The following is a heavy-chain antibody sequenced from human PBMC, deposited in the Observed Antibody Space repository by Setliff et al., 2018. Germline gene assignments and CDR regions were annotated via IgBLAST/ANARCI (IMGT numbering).Heavy chain of an antibody. J-gene: IGHJ3*02. V-gene: IGHV1-46*03. CDR2: INPSGGLT. Sequence: ASVKVSCKASGYTLSKYYMHWVRQAPGRGLEWMGIINPSGGLTKYAQKFQGRGTMTSDTSTNTVYLEVSSLRSEDTAVYFCARDRFYNSWSGTSITAPHDAFDIWGQGTMVTVSS. D-gene: IGHD3-3*01. CDR3: ARDRFYNSWSGTSITAPHDAFDI. CDR1: GYTLSKYY.